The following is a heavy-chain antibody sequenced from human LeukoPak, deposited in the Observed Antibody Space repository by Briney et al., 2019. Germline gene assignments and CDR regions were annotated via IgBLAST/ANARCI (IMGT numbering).Heavy chain of an antibody. CDR3: AVDNAEWELLRDIWVDP. Sequence: SQTLSLTCAISGVSVSNNSAAWNWLRQSPSRGLEWLGRTYYRSKWYNDYAVSVKSRITINPDTSKNQSSLQLNSVTPEDTAVYYCAVDNAEWELLRDIWVDPWGQGTLVTVSS. CDR2: TYYRSKWYN. D-gene: IGHD1-26*01. V-gene: IGHV6-1*01. CDR1: GVSVSNNSAA. J-gene: IGHJ5*02.